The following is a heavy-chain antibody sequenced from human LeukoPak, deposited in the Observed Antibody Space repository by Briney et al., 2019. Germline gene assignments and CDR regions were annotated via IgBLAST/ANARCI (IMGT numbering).Heavy chain of an antibody. Sequence: GGSLRLSCAASGFTVSSNYMSWVRQAPGKGLEWVSVIYSGGSTYYADSVKGRFTISRDNSKNTLYLQMNSLRAEDTAVYYCSKSLLTTASGTGRAFDIWGQGTVVTVSA. J-gene: IGHJ3*02. CDR2: IYSGGST. CDR1: GFTVSSNY. V-gene: IGHV3-53*01. D-gene: IGHD1-26*01. CDR3: SKSLLTTASGTGRAFDI.